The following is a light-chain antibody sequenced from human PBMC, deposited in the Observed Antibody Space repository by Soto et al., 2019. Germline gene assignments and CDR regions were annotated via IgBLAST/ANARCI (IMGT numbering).Light chain of an antibody. CDR3: QQYSSSPVFT. CDR1: QSVSSSY. J-gene: IGKJ2*01. Sequence: EIVLTQSPGTLSLSPGERATLSCRASQSVSSSYLAWYQQKPGQAPRLLIYGASSRATGIPDRFSGSGSGTDFILTISRREPEDFAVYYCQQYSSSPVFTFGQGTKLEIK. V-gene: IGKV3-20*01. CDR2: GAS.